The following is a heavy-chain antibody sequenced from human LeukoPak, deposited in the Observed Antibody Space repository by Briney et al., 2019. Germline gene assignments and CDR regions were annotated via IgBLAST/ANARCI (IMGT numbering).Heavy chain of an antibody. D-gene: IGHD3-3*01. J-gene: IGHJ4*02. CDR3: ATGTPSTYDFWSVADY. CDR2: FDPEDGET. Sequence: GASVTVSFKVSGYTLTELSMHWVRQAPGKGGEWMGGFDPEDGETIYAQKFQGRVTMTEDTSTDTAYMELSSLRSEDTAVYYCATGTPSTYDFWSVADYWGQGTLVTVSS. V-gene: IGHV1-24*01. CDR1: GYTLTELS.